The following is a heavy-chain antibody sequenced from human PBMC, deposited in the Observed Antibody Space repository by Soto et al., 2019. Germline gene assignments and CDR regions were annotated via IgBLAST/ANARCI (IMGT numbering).Heavy chain of an antibody. CDR1: GFTFTSSA. V-gene: IGHV1-58*01. J-gene: IGHJ6*02. D-gene: IGHD3-10*01. Sequence: SVKVSCKASGFTFTSSAVHWVRQARGQRLELIGWIVVGSGNTNYAQKFQERVTITRDMSTSTAYMELSSLRSEDTAVYYCAARAVRGAYYYYYGMDVWGQGTTVTVYS. CDR2: IVVGSGNT. CDR3: AARAVRGAYYYYYGMDV.